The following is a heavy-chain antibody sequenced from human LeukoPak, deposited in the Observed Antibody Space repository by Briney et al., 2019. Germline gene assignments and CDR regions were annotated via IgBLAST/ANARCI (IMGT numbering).Heavy chain of an antibody. J-gene: IGHJ6*03. Sequence: PSQTLSLTCTVSGGSISSSSYYWGWIRQPPGKGLEWIGSIYYSGSTYYNPSLKSRVTISVDTSKNQFSLKLSSVTAADTAVYYCATILGYCSSTSCYSVSYYMDVWGKGTTVTVSS. CDR3: ATILGYCSSTSCYSVSYYMDV. V-gene: IGHV4-39*01. CDR1: GGSISSSSYY. CDR2: IYYSGST. D-gene: IGHD2-2*01.